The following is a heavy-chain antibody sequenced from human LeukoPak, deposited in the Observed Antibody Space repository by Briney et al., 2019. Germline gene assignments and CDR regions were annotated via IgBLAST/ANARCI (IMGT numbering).Heavy chain of an antibody. CDR2: FDPEDGET. V-gene: IGHV1-24*01. J-gene: IGHJ5*02. Sequence: ASVKVSCKVSGYTLTELSMHWVRQAPGEGLEWMGGFDPEDGETIYAQKFQGRVTMTEDTSTDTAYMELSSLRSEDTAVYYCARDDSSGYYSGPWGQGTLVTVSS. CDR3: ARDDSSGYYSGP. CDR1: GYTLTELS. D-gene: IGHD3-22*01.